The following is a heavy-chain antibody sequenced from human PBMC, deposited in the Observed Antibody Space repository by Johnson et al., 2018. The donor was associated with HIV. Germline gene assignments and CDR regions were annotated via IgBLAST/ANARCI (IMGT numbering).Heavy chain of an antibody. Sequence: VQLVESGGGLVQPGRSLRLSCAASGFTFDDYAMHWVRQAPGKGLEWVSGINWNGGSTGYADSVKGRFTLSRDNAKNSLYLQMNSLRAEDTALYYCARDGTEDMIVVVTSRDDAFDIWGQGTMVTVSS. J-gene: IGHJ3*02. CDR3: ARDGTEDMIVVVTSRDDAFDI. V-gene: IGHV3-9*01. D-gene: IGHD3-22*01. CDR1: GFTFDDYA. CDR2: INWNGGST.